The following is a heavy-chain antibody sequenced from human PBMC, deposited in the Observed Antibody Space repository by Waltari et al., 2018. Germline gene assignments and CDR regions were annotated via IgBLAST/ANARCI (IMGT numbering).Heavy chain of an antibody. J-gene: IGHJ4*02. CDR1: GESLRNFY. CDR2: IFFLGNT. Sequence: QVQVLESGPGLVKPSETLSLTCSVSGESLRNFYWSWIRQTPEKGLEWIGYIFFLGNTPYNPSFESRVTISLVSSKSQISLKLTSVTAADTAIYYCARHKGASFDSGGPGALVAVSS. CDR3: ARHKGASFDS. V-gene: IGHV4-59*08.